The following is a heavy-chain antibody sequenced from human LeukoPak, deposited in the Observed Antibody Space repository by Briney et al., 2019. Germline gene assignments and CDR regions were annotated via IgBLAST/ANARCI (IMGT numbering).Heavy chain of an antibody. V-gene: IGHV3-21*01. CDR3: ARGTYGSGSYSDY. CDR1: GFTFSSYS. D-gene: IGHD3-10*01. CDR2: ISSSSSYI. J-gene: IGHJ4*02. Sequence: GGSLRLSCAASGFTFSSYSMNWVRQAPGKGLEWASSISSSSSYIYYADSVKGRFTISRDNAKNSLYLQMNSLRAEDTAVYYCARGTYGSGSYSDYWGQGTLVTVSS.